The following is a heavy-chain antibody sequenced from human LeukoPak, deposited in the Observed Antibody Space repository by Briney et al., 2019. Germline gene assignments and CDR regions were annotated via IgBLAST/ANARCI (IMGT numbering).Heavy chain of an antibody. CDR3: AKEYPGYGSAFDY. CDR1: GFTFSNSV. Sequence: GGSLRLSCAASGFTFSNSVMSWVRQAPGTGLEWVSAITGSDLSTYYAVTVKGRFTISRDNSKNILYLQLNSLRAEDTAVYYCAKEYPGYGSAFDYWGQGILVTVSS. CDR2: ITGSDLST. D-gene: IGHD6-25*01. V-gene: IGHV3-23*01. J-gene: IGHJ4*02.